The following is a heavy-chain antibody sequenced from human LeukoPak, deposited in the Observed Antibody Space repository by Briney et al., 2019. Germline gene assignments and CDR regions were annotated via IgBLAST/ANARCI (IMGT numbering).Heavy chain of an antibody. D-gene: IGHD6-13*01. V-gene: IGHV3-48*01. CDR1: GFTFSSYG. J-gene: IGHJ3*02. Sequence: SGGSLRLSCAASGFTFSSYGMTWVRQAPGKGLEWVSYISSSSSTIYYADSVKGRFTISRDNSENTLYMQMNSLRVEDTAVYYCAKGLHSSSWNDAFDIWGQGTTVTVSS. CDR3: AKGLHSSSWNDAFDI. CDR2: ISSSSSTI.